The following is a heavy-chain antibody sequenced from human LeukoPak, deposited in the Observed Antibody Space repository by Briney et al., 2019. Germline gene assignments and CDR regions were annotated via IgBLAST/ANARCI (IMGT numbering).Heavy chain of an antibody. CDR3: ARDYGGYSYGFFDY. Sequence: PGGSLRLSCAASGFTFSSYEMNWVRQAPGKGLEWVSYISSSGSTIYYADSVKGRFTISRDNAKNSLYLQMNSLRAEDTAVYYCARDYGGYSYGFFDYWGQGTLVTVSS. J-gene: IGHJ4*02. V-gene: IGHV3-48*03. D-gene: IGHD5-18*01. CDR2: ISSSGSTI. CDR1: GFTFSSYE.